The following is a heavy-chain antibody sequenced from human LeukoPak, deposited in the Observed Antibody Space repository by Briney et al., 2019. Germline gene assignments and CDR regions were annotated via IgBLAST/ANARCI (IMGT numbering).Heavy chain of an antibody. V-gene: IGHV3-74*01. Sequence: GGSLRLSCAASGFIFSKYWMHWVRQAPGKGLVWVSRINSDGSSTSYADSVRGRFTISRDNAKNTLYPQMNSLRAEDTAVYYCVSLFCGGDCSWGQGTLVTVSS. CDR1: GFIFSKYW. D-gene: IGHD2-21*02. CDR2: INSDGSST. CDR3: VSLFCGGDCS. J-gene: IGHJ5*02.